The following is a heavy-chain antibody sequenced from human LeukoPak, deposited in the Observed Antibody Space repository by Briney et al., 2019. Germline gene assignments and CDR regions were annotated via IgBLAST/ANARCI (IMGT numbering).Heavy chain of an antibody. CDR1: GGSISSGGYS. CDR3: AKGASITMVRGVSRRWYFDL. J-gene: IGHJ2*01. D-gene: IGHD3-10*01. V-gene: IGHV4-30-2*01. CDR2: IYHSGST. Sequence: KPSETLSLTCAVSGGSISSGGYSWSWIRQPPGKGLEWIGYIYHSGSTYYNPSLKSRVTISVDRSKNQFSLKLSSVTAADTAVYYCAKGASITMVRGVSRRWYFDLWGRGTLVTVSS.